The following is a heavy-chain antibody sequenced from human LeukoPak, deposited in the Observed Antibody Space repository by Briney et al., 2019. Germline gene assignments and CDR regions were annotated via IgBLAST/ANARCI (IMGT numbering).Heavy chain of an antibody. CDR1: GFSFDDYF. Sequence: GGSLRLSCAAAGFSFDDYFVSWVRQTPGKGLEWVCGINWNVGSTGYADSVKGRFTISRDNAKNTLYLQMNRLRAEDTALYYCARVIEAAGTSWFDPWGQGTLVTVSS. J-gene: IGHJ5*02. D-gene: IGHD6-13*01. CDR2: INWNVGST. V-gene: IGHV3-20*04. CDR3: ARVIEAAGTSWFDP.